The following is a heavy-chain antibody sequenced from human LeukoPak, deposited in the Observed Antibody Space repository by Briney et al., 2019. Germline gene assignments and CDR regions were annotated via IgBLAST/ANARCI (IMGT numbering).Heavy chain of an antibody. CDR3: ARGRSRRAIAAADY. D-gene: IGHD6-13*01. Sequence: PGGSLRLSCAASGFTFSSYNMNWVRQAPGKGLEWVSYISSSGSTIYYADSVKGRFTISRDNAKNSLYLQMNSLRAEDTAVYYCARGRSRRAIAAADYWGQGTLVTVSS. CDR1: GFTFSSYN. V-gene: IGHV3-48*04. CDR2: ISSSGSTI. J-gene: IGHJ4*02.